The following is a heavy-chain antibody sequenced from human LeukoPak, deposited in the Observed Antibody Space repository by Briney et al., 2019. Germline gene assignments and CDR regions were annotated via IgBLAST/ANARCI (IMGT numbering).Heavy chain of an antibody. D-gene: IGHD3-10*01. Sequence: GRPLRLSCATSGFNFNTCPMHWVRQARGEGLKWVAVISYDGRNKQCGDCVKGPITISRDNPKNSLYLEMHRLRVEDTAVYYCASGLSYWGPATLVTVS. CDR2: ISYDGRNK. CDR3: ASGLSY. V-gene: IGHV3-30*01. J-gene: IGHJ4*02. CDR1: GFNFNTCP.